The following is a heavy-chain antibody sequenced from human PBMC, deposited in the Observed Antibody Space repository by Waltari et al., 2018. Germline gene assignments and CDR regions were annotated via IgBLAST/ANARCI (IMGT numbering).Heavy chain of an antibody. D-gene: IGHD2-21*01. J-gene: IGHJ4*02. Sequence: QVQLVESGGGVVQPGRSLRLSCTASGFTFSSHGIHWVRQAPGKGLEWVAAISYDGSNKYYADSVKGRFIISRDNSKNTLYLQMNSLRAEDTAVYYCATLSRGHIVVMIYFEYWGQGTLVTVSS. CDR1: GFTFSSHG. V-gene: IGHV3-30*03. CDR2: ISYDGSNK. CDR3: ATLSRGHIVVMIYFEY.